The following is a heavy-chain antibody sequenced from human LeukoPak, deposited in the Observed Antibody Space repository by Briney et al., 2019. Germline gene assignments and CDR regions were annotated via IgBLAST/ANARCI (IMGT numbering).Heavy chain of an antibody. CDR3: ARDVDFDY. V-gene: IGHV3-74*01. CDR1: GFTFSSYW. Sequence: GGSLRLSCVASGFTFSSYWVHWVRQDPVKGLVWVSRINSDGTSTTYADSVKGRFTISRDNAEKTVYLQMDSLTADDSAVYYCARDVDFDYWGQGTLVTVSS. J-gene: IGHJ4*02. CDR2: INSDGTST.